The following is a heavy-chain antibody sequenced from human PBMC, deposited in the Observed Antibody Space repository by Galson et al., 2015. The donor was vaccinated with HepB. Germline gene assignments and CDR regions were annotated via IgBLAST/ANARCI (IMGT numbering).Heavy chain of an antibody. V-gene: IGHV4-59*01. J-gene: IGHJ5*02. CDR1: GGSISTYY. CDR2: IYYSGST. CDR3: ARDFRWGSLFDP. D-gene: IGHD1-26*01. Sequence: ETLSLTCSVSGGSISTYYWSWIRQPPGKGLEWIGYIYYSGSTNYNPSLKSRVTISVDTSKNQFSLKLSSVTAADTAVYYCARDFRWGSLFDPWGQGTLVTVSS.